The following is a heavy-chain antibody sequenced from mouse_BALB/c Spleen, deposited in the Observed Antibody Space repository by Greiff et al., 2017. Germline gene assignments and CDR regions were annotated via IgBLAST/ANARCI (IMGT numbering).Heavy chain of an antibody. V-gene: IGHV1-63*01. D-gene: IGHD2-3*01. CDR3: TTGWLLRFDY. CDR2: INPSNGGT. CDR1: GYTFTNYW. Sequence: VKLMESGAELVRPGTSVKISCKASGYTFTNYWLGWVKQRPGHGLEWIGEINPSNGGTNYNEKFKRKATLTVDKSSSTAYMQLSSLTSEDSAVYYCTTGWLLRFDYWGQGTTLTVSS. J-gene: IGHJ2*01.